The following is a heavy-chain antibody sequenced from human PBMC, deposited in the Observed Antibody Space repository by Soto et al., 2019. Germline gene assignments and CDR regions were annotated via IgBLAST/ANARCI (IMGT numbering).Heavy chain of an antibody. D-gene: IGHD3-22*01. CDR1: GGTFSSYA. CDR3: ARTPSITMIVFDY. Sequence: ASVKVSCKASGGTFSSYAISWVRQAPGQGLEWMGGIIPIFGTANYAQKFQGRVTITADESTSTAYMELSSLRSEDTAVYYCARTPSITMIVFDYWGQGTLVTVSS. V-gene: IGHV1-69*13. CDR2: IIPIFGTA. J-gene: IGHJ4*02.